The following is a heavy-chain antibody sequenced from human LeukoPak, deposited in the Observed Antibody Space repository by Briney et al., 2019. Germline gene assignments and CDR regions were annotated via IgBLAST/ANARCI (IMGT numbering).Heavy chain of an antibody. CDR2: IYYSGST. CDR3: ARGEAVEWYFDL. V-gene: IGHV4-39*07. Sequence: SETLSLTCTVSGGSISSSSYYWGWIRQPPGKGLEWIGSIYYSGSTYYNPSLKSRVTISVDTSKNQFSLKLSSVTAADTAVYYCARGEAVEWYFDLWGRGTLVTVSS. J-gene: IGHJ2*01. D-gene: IGHD6-19*01. CDR1: GGSISSSSYY.